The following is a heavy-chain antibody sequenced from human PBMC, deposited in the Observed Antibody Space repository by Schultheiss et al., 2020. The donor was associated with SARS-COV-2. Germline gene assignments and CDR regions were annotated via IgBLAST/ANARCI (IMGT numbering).Heavy chain of an antibody. J-gene: IGHJ4*02. V-gene: IGHV3-30-3*01. CDR2: ISYDGNNK. D-gene: IGHD6-13*01. CDR1: GFTFSDYY. Sequence: GGSLRLSCAASGFTFSDYYMSWIRQAPGKGLEWVAVISYDGNNKYYADSVKGRFTISRDNSKNTLYLQMNSLRAEDTAVYYCARAPGYSSSWGQGTLVTVSS. CDR3: ARAPGYSSS.